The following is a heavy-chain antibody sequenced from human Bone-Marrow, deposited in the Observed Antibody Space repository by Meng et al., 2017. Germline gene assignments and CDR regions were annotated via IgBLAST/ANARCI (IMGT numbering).Heavy chain of an antibody. CDR2: IYTSGST. CDR3: ARDSPVVGANLYYYYGMDV. CDR1: GGSISSGSYY. J-gene: IGHJ6*02. D-gene: IGHD1-26*01. V-gene: IGHV4-61*02. Sequence: LRLSCTVSGGSISSGSYYWSWIRQPAGKGLEWIGRIYTSGSTNYNPSLKSRVTISVDTSKNQFSLKLSSVTAADTAVYFCARDSPVVGANLYYYYGMDVWGQGTTVTVSS.